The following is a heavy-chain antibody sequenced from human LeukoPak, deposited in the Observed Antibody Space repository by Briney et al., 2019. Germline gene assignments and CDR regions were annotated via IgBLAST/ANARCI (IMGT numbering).Heavy chain of an antibody. CDR2: ISGSSSNT. J-gene: IGHJ4*02. D-gene: IGHD2-15*01. V-gene: IGHV3-11*03. Sequence: GGSLRLSCAASGFTFSDFYMSWIPQAPGKGLESISYISGSSSNTNYADSVKGRFTISRDNAKNSLYLQMNSLRAEDTAVYYCTRHPAEGDYWGQGTLVTVSS. CDR3: TRHPAEGDY. CDR1: GFTFSDFY.